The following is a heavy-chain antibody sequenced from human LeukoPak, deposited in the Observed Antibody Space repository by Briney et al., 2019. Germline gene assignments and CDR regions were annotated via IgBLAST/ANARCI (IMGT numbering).Heavy chain of an antibody. D-gene: IGHD2-15*01. V-gene: IGHV4-59*01. CDR3: ARGGGFPCDY. CDR1: GGSISSDY. Sequence: SETLSLTCTVSGGSISSDYWSWIRQPPGKGLEWIGYIYYSGSTNYNPSLKSRVTISVDTSKNQFSLKLSSVTAADTAVYYCARGGGFPCDYWGQGTLVTVSS. CDR2: IYYSGST. J-gene: IGHJ4*02.